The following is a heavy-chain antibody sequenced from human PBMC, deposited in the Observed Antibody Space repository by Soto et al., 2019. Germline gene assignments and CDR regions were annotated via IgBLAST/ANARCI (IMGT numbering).Heavy chain of an antibody. Sequence: GASVKVSCKASGGTFSSYAISWVRQAPGQGLEWMGGIIPIFGTANYAQKFQGRVTITADESTSTAYMELSSLRSEDTAAYYCARDDAGHIVATSLVLNYYGMDVWGQGTTVTVSS. CDR3: ARDDAGHIVATSLVLNYYGMDV. CDR1: GGTFSSYA. D-gene: IGHD5-12*01. J-gene: IGHJ6*01. CDR2: IIPIFGTA. V-gene: IGHV1-69*13.